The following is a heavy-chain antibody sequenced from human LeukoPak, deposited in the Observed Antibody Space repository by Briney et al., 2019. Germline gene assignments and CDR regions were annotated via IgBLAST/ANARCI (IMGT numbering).Heavy chain of an antibody. CDR1: GGSFSGYY. V-gene: IGHV4-34*01. CDR2: IYYSGST. Sequence: SETLSLTCAVYGGSFSGYYWSWIRQHPGKGLEWIGYIYYSGSTYYNPSLKSRVTISVDTSKNQFSLKLSSVTAADTAVYYCARTGYGDYVVYYYYGMDVWGQGTTVTVSS. D-gene: IGHD4-17*01. CDR3: ARTGYGDYVVYYYYGMDV. J-gene: IGHJ6*02.